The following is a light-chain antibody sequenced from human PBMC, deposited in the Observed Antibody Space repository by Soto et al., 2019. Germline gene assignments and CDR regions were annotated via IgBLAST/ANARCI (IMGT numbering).Light chain of an antibody. CDR1: SSDVGGYNY. CDR2: EVS. J-gene: IGLJ2*01. V-gene: IGLV2-14*01. Sequence: QSALTQPAFVSGSPGQSITISCTGTSSDVGGYNYVSWYQQHPGKAPKLMIYEVSNRPSGVSNRFSGSKSGNTASLTISGLQAEDEADYYCSSYTSSSLPVFGGGTKLTV. CDR3: SSYTSSSLPV.